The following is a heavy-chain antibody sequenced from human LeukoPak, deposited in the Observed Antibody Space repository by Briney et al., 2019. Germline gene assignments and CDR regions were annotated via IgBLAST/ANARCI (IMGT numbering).Heavy chain of an antibody. D-gene: IGHD3-3*01. V-gene: IGHV1-2*02. CDR1: GYTFTGYY. CDR3: ATSARVFGVVIPFDY. Sequence: GASVKVSCKASGYTFTGYYMHWVRQAPGQGLEWMGWINPNSGGTNYAQKFQGRVTMTRDTSISTAYMELSRLRSDDTAVYYCATSARVFGVVIPFDYWGQGTLVTVSS. CDR2: INPNSGGT. J-gene: IGHJ4*02.